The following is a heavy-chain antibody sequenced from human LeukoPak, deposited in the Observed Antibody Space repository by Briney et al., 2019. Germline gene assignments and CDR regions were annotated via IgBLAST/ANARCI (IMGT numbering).Heavy chain of an antibody. J-gene: IGHJ5*02. Sequence: SETLSLTCICSGDINLYALYYERWVRQHPGKGLEWIAYTYYSGNTYYNPSLKSRVALSVDTSKNQFSLNLTSVTAPGTIVYCYGTDVGSASWFDPCGQVALGTVSS. CDR3: GTDVGSASWFDP. D-gene: IGHD6-19*01. CDR1: GDINLYALYY. V-gene: IGHV4-31*03. CDR2: TYYSGNT.